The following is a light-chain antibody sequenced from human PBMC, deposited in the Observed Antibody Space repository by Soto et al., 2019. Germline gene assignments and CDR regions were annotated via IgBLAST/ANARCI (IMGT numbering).Light chain of an antibody. Sequence: EIVLTQSPGTLSLSPGERATLSCRASQGLTNTFLAWYQQKPGQAPRLLIYGASGRATGIPDRFSGSGSGTDFTLTITRLEPEDFAVYYCQYSGSASGWTFGRGTKVDIK. V-gene: IGKV3-20*01. CDR1: QGLTNTF. J-gene: IGKJ1*01. CDR3: QYSGSASGWT. CDR2: GAS.